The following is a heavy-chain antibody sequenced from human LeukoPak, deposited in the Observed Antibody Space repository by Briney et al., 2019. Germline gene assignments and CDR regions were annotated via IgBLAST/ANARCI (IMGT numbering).Heavy chain of an antibody. V-gene: IGHV3-74*01. CDR2: IDSHGSSP. J-gene: IGHJ5*02. D-gene: IGHD3-10*01. Sequence: GRSLRLSCGTSGFTFSGHSMHWVRQPPGGGLETVARIDSHGSSPNYADSVKGRFTVTRDNAKNTLYLQMNSLRGEDTAVYYCARSAGYNCFDPWGRGTLVTVSS. CDR3: ARSAGYNCFDP. CDR1: GFTFSGHS.